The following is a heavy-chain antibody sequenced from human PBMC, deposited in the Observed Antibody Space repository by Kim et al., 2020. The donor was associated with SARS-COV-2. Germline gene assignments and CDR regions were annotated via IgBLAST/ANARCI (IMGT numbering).Heavy chain of an antibody. Sequence: SETLSLTCAVYGGSFSGYYWSWIRQPPGKGLEWIGEINHSGSTNYNPSLKSRVTISVDTSKNQFSLKLSSVTAADTAVYYCARAPDGYNSRVDYWGQGTLVTVSS. CDR1: GGSFSGYY. D-gene: IGHD5-12*01. J-gene: IGHJ4*02. CDR2: INHSGST. V-gene: IGHV4-34*01. CDR3: ARAPDGYNSRVDY.